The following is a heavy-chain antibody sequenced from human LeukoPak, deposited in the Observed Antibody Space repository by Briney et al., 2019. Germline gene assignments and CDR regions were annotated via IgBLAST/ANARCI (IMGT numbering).Heavy chain of an antibody. CDR3: ARRGYSGYDVGGFDY. CDR2: IRYDGSNK. CDR1: GFTFSSYG. D-gene: IGHD5-12*01. V-gene: IGHV3-30*02. J-gene: IGHJ4*02. Sequence: PGGSLRLSCAASGFTFSSYGMHWVRQAPGKGLEWVAFIRYDGSNKYYADSVKGRFTISRDNSKNTLYLQMNSLRAEDTAVYYCARRGYSGYDVGGFDYWGQGTLVTVSS.